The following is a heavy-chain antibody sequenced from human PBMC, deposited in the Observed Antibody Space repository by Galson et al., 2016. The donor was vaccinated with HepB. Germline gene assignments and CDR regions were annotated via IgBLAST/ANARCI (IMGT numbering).Heavy chain of an antibody. Sequence: SLRLSCATSGFKFTHYSINWVRQAPGKGLEWVSYMSSDGSTTYHADSVKGRFTISRDTARNSVSLQMNSLRDEDTAIYYCVRAEDYYYGSSGYYPHHFDSWGQGTLVTVSS. D-gene: IGHD3-22*01. CDR1: GFKFTHYS. CDR3: VRAEDYYYGSSGYYPHHFDS. J-gene: IGHJ4*02. CDR2: MSSDGSTT. V-gene: IGHV3-48*02.